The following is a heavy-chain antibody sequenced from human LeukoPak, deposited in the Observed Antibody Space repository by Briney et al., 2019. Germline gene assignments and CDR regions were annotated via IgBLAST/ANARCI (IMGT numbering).Heavy chain of an antibody. CDR3: ARDYGDYEGYFDY. CDR1: GFSFSSYE. V-gene: IGHV3-7*01. D-gene: IGHD4-17*01. CDR2: IKQDGSEK. J-gene: IGHJ4*02. Sequence: SGGSLRLSCAASGFSFSSYEMIWVRQAPGKGLEWVANIKQDGSEKYYVDSVKGRFTISRDNAKNSLYLQMNSLRAEDTAVYYCARDYGDYEGYFDYWGQGTLVTVSS.